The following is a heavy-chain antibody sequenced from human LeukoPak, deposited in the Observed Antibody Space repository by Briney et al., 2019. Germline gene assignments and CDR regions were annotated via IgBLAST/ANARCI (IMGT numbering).Heavy chain of an antibody. CDR1: GGSISSGSYY. V-gene: IGHV4-61*02. CDR2: IYTSGST. Sequence: SETLSLTCTVSGGSISSGSYYWSWLRQPAGKGLEWIVRIYTSGSTNSNPSLRSRVTISVDTSKNLFSLKLSSVTAADTAVYYCARTGYCSGGSCYHYYYYYMDVWGKGTTVTISS. CDR3: ARTGYCSGGSCYHYYYYYMDV. D-gene: IGHD2-15*01. J-gene: IGHJ6*03.